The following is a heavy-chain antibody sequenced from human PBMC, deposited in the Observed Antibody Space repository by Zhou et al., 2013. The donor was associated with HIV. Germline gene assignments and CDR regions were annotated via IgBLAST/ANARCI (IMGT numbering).Heavy chain of an antibody. J-gene: IGHJ5*02. Sequence: QVQLVQSGAEVKKPGSSVKVSCKASGGTFSSYAISWVRQAPGQGLEWMGRIIPILGIANYAQKFQGRVTITADKSTSTAYMELSSLRSEDTAVYYCASATITEGWFDPWGQGTLVTVSS. CDR3: ASATITEGWFDP. CDR1: GGTFSSYA. D-gene: IGHD5-12*01. CDR2: IIPILGIA. V-gene: IGHV1-69*04.